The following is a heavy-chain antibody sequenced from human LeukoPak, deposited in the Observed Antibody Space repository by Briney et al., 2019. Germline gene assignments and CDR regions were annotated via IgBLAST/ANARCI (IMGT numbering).Heavy chain of an antibody. CDR1: GFTFGSYG. CDR3: ASYDSSGNFDY. CDR2: ISDDGSNK. Sequence: GVSLRLSCAASGFTFGSYGMHWVRQAPGKGLEWVAVISDDGSNKYYADSVKGRFTISRDNSKNTLYLQMNSLRSEDTAVYYCASYDSSGNFDYWGQGTLVTVSS. D-gene: IGHD3-22*01. V-gene: IGHV3-30*03. J-gene: IGHJ4*02.